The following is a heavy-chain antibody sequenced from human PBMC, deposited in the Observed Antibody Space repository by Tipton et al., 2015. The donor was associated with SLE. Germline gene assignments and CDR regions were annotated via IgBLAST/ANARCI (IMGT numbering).Heavy chain of an antibody. V-gene: IGHV4-39*07. CDR3: ARVSLGISDY. J-gene: IGHJ4*02. D-gene: IGHD7-27*01. CDR1: GGSFSSYY. Sequence: TLSLTCAVYGGSFSSYYWGWIRQPPGKGLEWIGSIYYSGSTYYNPSLKSRVTISVDTSKNQFSLKLSSVTAADTAVYYCARVSLGISDYWGQGTLVTVSS. CDR2: IYYSGST.